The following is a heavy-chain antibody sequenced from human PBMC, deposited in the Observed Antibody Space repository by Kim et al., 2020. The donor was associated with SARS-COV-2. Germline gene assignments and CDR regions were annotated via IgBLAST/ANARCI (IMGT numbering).Heavy chain of an antibody. D-gene: IGHD3-3*01. CDR2: INHSGST. CDR1: GGSFSGYY. CDR3: ARGGRRLTIFGVVINPQEDAFDI. Sequence: SETLSLTCAVYGGSFSGYYWSWIRQPPGKGLEWIGEINHSGSTNYNPSLKSRVTISVDTSKNQFSLKLNSVTAADTSVYYCARGGRRLTIFGVVINPQEDAFDIWGQGTMVTVSS. J-gene: IGHJ3*02. V-gene: IGHV4-34*01.